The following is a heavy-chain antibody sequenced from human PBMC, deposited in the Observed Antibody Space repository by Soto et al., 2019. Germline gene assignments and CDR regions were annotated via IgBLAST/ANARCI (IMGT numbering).Heavy chain of an antibody. CDR3: ARDHLGYCSSTRCYGIDP. V-gene: IGHV4-61*01. Sequence: QVQLQESGPGLVKPSGTLSLTCTVSGGSVSGGSLSNDKYSWTWIRQSPGRGREWIGYIDYSGSTNYIPTLQSRVTMSVDTSRNQFSLKLTSVTAADTAVYFCARDHLGYCSSTRCYGIDPWGQGTLVTVSS. J-gene: IGHJ5*02. CDR2: IDYSGST. D-gene: IGHD2-2*01. CDR1: GGSLSNDKYS.